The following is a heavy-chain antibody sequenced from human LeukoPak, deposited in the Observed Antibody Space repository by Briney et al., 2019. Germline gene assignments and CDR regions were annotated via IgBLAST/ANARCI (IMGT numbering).Heavy chain of an antibody. D-gene: IGHD6-19*01. CDR2: IWYDGSNK. CDR3: ARGWYSSGWYNWFDP. CDR1: GFTSSSYG. V-gene: IGHV3-33*01. Sequence: GGSLRPSCAASGFTSSSYGMHWVRQAPGKGLEWVAVIWYDGSNKYYADSVKGRFTISRDNSRNTLYLQMNSLRAEDTAVYYCARGWYSSGWYNWFDPWGQGTLVTVSS. J-gene: IGHJ5*02.